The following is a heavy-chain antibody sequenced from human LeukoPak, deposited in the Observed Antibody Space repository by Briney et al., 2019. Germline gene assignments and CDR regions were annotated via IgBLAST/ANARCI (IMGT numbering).Heavy chain of an antibody. CDR2: INTDGSST. J-gene: IGHJ4*02. Sequence: GGSLRLSCAASGFTFSSYWMHWVRQAPGKGLVWVSRINTDGSSTSYADSVKGRFTISRDNSKNTLYLQMNSLRAEDTAVYYCAKCLALEYYYDSSGYYWREYYFDYWGQGTLVTVSS. D-gene: IGHD3-22*01. CDR3: AKCLALEYYYDSSGYYWREYYFDY. CDR1: GFTFSSYW. V-gene: IGHV3-74*01.